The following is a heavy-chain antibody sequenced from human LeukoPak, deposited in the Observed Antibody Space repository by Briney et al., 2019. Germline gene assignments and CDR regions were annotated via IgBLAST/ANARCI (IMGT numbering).Heavy chain of an antibody. J-gene: IGHJ4*02. Sequence: SETLSLTCTVSGGSISSYYWSWIRQPPGKGLEWIGYIYYSGSTNYIPSLKSRVTIYVDMSKNQFSLKLSSVTAADTAVYYCARLTALYFGDERVYYFDYWGQGTLVTVSS. CDR3: ARLTALYFGDERVYYFDY. CDR1: GGSISSYY. D-gene: IGHD3-10*01. CDR2: IYYSGST. V-gene: IGHV4-59*08.